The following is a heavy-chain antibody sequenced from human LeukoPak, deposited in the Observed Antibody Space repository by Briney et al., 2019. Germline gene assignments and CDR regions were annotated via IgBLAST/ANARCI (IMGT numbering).Heavy chain of an antibody. J-gene: IGHJ6*03. CDR1: GFTVSVDY. V-gene: IGHV3-53*01. CDR3: ARDGDTAMAHYYYYMDV. CDR2: IYSGGNT. Sequence: GGSLRLSCSASGFTVSVDYMSWVRQAPGKGLEWVSVIYSGGNTYYADSVKGRFTMSRDNSKNTLYLQMNSLRAEDTAVYYCARDGDTAMAHYYYYMDVWGKGTTVTVSS. D-gene: IGHD5-18*01.